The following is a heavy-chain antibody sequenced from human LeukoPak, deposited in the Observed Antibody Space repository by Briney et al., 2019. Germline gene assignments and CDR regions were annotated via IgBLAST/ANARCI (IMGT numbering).Heavy chain of an antibody. CDR1: GFTFSSYG. CDR2: IWYDGSNK. D-gene: IGHD6-19*01. Sequence: GRSLRLSCAASGFTFSSYGMHWVRQAPGKRLEWVAVIWYDGSNKYYADSAKGRFTISRDNSKSTLYLQMNSLRAEDTAVYYCARDPNSVALFDYWGQGTLVTVSS. CDR3: ARDPNSVALFDY. J-gene: IGHJ4*02. V-gene: IGHV3-33*01.